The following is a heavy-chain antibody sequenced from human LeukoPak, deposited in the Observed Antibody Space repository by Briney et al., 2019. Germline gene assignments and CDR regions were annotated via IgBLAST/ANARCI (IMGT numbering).Heavy chain of an antibody. CDR2: ILYDGSKK. D-gene: IGHD1-1*01. CDR1: GFTFSTYG. J-gene: IGHJ4*02. V-gene: IGHV3-30*02. Sequence: GGSLRLSCAASGFTFSTYGMHWVRQAPGKGLEWVAFILYDGSKKYYADSVKGRFAISRDNSKNTLYLQMNSLRAEDTAVYYCAKGGEVTGRAYFDYWGQGTLATVSS. CDR3: AKGGEVTGRAYFDY.